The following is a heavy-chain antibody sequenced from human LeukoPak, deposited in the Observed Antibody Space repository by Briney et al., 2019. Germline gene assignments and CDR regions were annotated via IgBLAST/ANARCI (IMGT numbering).Heavy chain of an antibody. V-gene: IGHV4-39*07. D-gene: IGHD4-17*01. CDR2: IHYSGNT. J-gene: IGHJ3*02. CDR3: ARGSDYGDYVGVASAFDI. CDR1: GGSISSSIHY. Sequence: SETLSLTCTVSGGSISSSIHYWGWVRQSPRKGLEWIGTIHYSGNTYYNPSLRSRLTISLDTSNNQFSLKLSSVTAADTAVYYCARGSDYGDYVGVASAFDIWGQGTMVTVSS.